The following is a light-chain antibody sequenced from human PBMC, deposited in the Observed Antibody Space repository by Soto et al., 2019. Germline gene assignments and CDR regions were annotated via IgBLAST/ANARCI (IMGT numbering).Light chain of an antibody. CDR2: KVS. CDR3: TSSTNDSIYV. V-gene: IGLV2-14*01. J-gene: IGLJ1*01. CDR1: SSDVGGSKY. Sequence: QSALTQPASVSGSPGQSITISCTGTSSDVGGSKYVSWYQQYPGKVPKLLINKVSNRPSGVPNRFSGSKSGNTASLTISGLLAEDEADYFCTSSTNDSIYVFGNGTKVTVL.